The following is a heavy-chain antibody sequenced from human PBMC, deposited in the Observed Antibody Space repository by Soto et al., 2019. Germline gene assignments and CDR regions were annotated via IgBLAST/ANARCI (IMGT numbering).Heavy chain of an antibody. Sequence: QVQLQESGPGLVKPSETLSLTCTVSGGSITSDSWSWIRQPPGRGLEYIGFIYYNGRSSYNPSLKSRVTISLDTSEKQFSLELTAVTAADTAVYYCARCPLGTAYLHYYHVDVWGRGTTVTVSS. V-gene: IGHV4-59*01. CDR3: ARCPLGTAYLHYYHVDV. CDR1: GGSITSDS. J-gene: IGHJ6*03. CDR2: IYYNGRS. D-gene: IGHD1-1*01.